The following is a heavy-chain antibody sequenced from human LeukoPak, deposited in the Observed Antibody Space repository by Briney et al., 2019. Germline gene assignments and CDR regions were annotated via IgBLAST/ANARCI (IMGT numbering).Heavy chain of an antibody. Sequence: SETLSLTCSVSGGSIRSTTYYWGWIRQPPGKGLEWIGSIYYSGNTYYSPSRMSRVTISVDTSKNQFSLKLSSVTAADTAVYYCARFNPYSSSWAFDYWGQGTLVTVSS. CDR2: IYYSGNT. CDR1: GGSIRSTTYY. J-gene: IGHJ4*02. D-gene: IGHD6-13*01. CDR3: ARFNPYSSSWAFDY. V-gene: IGHV4-39*07.